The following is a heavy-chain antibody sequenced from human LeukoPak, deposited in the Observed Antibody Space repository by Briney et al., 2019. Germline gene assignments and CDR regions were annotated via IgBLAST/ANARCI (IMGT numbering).Heavy chain of an antibody. D-gene: IGHD3-9*01. CDR2: IYTSGST. CDR3: ARVPRRFDWSYDNWFDP. V-gene: IGHV4-61*02. J-gene: IGHJ5*02. CDR1: GGSISSGSYY. Sequence: PSQTLSLTCTVSGGSISSGSYYWSWIRQPAGKGLEWIGRIYTSGSTNYNPSLKSRVTISVDTSKNQFSLKLSSVTAADTAVYYCARVPRRFDWSYDNWFDPWGQGTLVTVSS.